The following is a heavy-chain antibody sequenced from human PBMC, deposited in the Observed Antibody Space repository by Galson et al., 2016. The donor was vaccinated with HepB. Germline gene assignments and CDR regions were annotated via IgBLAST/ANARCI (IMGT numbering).Heavy chain of an antibody. CDR3: ARELSLVPGKGGHFDL. V-gene: IGHV3-30*04. J-gene: IGHJ5*02. CDR2: ISYDGTYQ. D-gene: IGHD2-21*02. Sequence: SLRLSCAASGYRLSGQAMHWVRQAPGKGLEWVAVISYDGTYQLYADSVRGRFTISRDNFNNTLYLQMNSLRTEDTAVYHCARELSLVPGKGGHFDLWGQGTLVTVSS. CDR1: GYRLSGQA.